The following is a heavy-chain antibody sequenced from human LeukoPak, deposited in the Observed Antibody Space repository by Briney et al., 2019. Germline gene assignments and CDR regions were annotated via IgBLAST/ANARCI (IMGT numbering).Heavy chain of an antibody. CDR3: ARAEGYCSSTSCSEYFQH. D-gene: IGHD2-2*01. J-gene: IGHJ1*01. V-gene: IGHV4-34*01. CDR2: INHSGST. Sequence: PETLSLTCAVYGGSFSGYYWSWIRQPPGKGLEWIGEINHSGSTNYNPSLKSRVTISVDTSKNQFSLKLSSVTAADTAVYYCARAEGYCSSTSCSEYFQHWGQGTLVTVSS. CDR1: GGSFSGYY.